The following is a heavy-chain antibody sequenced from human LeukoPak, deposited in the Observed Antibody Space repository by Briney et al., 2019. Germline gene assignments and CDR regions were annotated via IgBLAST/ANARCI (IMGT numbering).Heavy chain of an antibody. D-gene: IGHD6-13*01. Sequence: PGGSLRLSCAASGFTFDDYAMHWVRQAPGKGLEWVSGISWNSGSIGYADSVKGRFTISRDNAKNSLYLQMNSLRAEDTALYYCAKDYSSSWYRYWFDPWGQESLVTVSS. J-gene: IGHJ5*02. CDR1: GFTFDDYA. V-gene: IGHV3-9*01. CDR3: AKDYSSSWYRYWFDP. CDR2: ISWNSGSI.